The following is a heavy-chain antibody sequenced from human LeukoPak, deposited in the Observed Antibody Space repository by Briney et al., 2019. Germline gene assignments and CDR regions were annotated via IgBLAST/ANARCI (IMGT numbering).Heavy chain of an antibody. CDR1: GFTFSNYA. J-gene: IGHJ4*02. CDR2: ISSSSSYI. V-gene: IGHV3-21*01. Sequence: GGSLRLSCAASGFTFSNYAMSWVRQAPGKGLEWVSSISSSSSYIYYADSVKGRFTISRDNAKNSLYLQMNSLRAEDTAVYYCARELYRIAVAGTGFDYWGQGTLATVSS. D-gene: IGHD6-19*01. CDR3: ARELYRIAVAGTGFDY.